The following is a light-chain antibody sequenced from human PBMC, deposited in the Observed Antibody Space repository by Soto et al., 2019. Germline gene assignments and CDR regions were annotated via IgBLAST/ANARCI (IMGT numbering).Light chain of an antibody. J-gene: IGKJ4*01. V-gene: IGKV1-5*01. CDR2: DAS. CDR3: QQYSSYSPLT. Sequence: VQMSHSPSALSAYIGDRVTITCRASQSIVRWMAWYQQKPGKAPKLLIYDASSLETGVPSRFSGSRSGTEFTLTIASVQPEDFATYYCQQYSSYSPLTFGGGTKVDI. CDR1: QSIVRW.